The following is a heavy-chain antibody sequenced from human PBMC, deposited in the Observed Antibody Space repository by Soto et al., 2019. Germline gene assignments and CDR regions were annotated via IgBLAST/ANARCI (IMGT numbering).Heavy chain of an antibody. D-gene: IGHD1-26*01. J-gene: IGHJ6*03. Sequence: GGSLRLSCAASGFTFDDYAMHWVRQAPGKGLEWVSGISWNSGSIGYADSVKGRFTISRDNAKNSLYLQMNSLRAEDTALYYCAKARSANYYYYMDVWGKGTTVTVSS. CDR2: ISWNSGSI. V-gene: IGHV3-9*01. CDR1: GFTFDDYA. CDR3: AKARSANYYYYMDV.